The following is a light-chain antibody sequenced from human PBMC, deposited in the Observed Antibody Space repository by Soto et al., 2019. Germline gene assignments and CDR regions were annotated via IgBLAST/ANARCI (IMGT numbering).Light chain of an antibody. J-gene: IGLJ3*02. Sequence: QSALTQPPSASGSPGQSVTISCTGTSSDVGGYNYVSWYQQHPGKAPRLMVYEVTKRPSGVPARFSGSKSVNTASLTVSGLQAEDEANYYCSSHAGINNVVFGGGTKLTVL. CDR3: SSHAGINNVV. V-gene: IGLV2-8*01. CDR2: EVT. CDR1: SSDVGGYNY.